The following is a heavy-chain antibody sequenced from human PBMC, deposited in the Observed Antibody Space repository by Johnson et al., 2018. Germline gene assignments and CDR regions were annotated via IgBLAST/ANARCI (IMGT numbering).Heavy chain of an antibody. CDR2: ISGGGHST. CDR1: RFTFSTYA. J-gene: IGHJ3*01. D-gene: IGHD3-9*01. CDR3: AKDNYDILTAYYSVGAFDL. V-gene: IGHV3-23*01. Sequence: VQSGGSLRLSCAASRFTFSTYAMSWVRQAPGKGLEWVSVISGGGHSTYYTDSVKGRFTISRDNSKNTLYLQMNSLRAEDPAVYYCAKDNYDILTAYYSVGAFDLGGQGTMVNVSS.